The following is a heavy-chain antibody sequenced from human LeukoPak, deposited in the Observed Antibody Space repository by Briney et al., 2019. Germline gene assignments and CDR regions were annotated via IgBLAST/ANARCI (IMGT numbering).Heavy chain of an antibody. J-gene: IGHJ4*02. Sequence: PSETLSLTCTVSGVSISSSSYYWVWIRQPPEKGLEWIGSFSYSGSTYYNPSLKSRVTISVDTSRNQFSLKLTSVTAADTAVYYCARRAVGLLFAFWGQRTLVTVSS. V-gene: IGHV4-39*01. D-gene: IGHD6-19*01. CDR1: GVSISSSSYY. CDR3: ARRAVGLLFAF. CDR2: FSYSGST.